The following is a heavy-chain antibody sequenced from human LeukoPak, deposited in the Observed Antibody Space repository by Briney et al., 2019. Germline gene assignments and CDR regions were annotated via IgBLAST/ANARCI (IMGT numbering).Heavy chain of an antibody. CDR1: GGTFNRYA. CDR3: ATDHSMANTAWWFDP. V-gene: IGHV1-46*02. D-gene: IGHD5-24*01. CDR2: INPSGTGT. J-gene: IGHJ5*02. Sequence: ASVTVSCKASGGTFNRYAISWVRQAPGQGLEWMGVINPSGTGTSYAQKFQGRITMSRDTSTSTVYMELSSLRSEDTAFYYCATDHSMANTAWWFDPWGQGTLVTVSS.